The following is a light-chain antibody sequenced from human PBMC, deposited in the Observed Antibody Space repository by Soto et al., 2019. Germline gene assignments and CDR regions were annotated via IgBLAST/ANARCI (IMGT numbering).Light chain of an antibody. Sequence: QSALTQPASVSGSPGQSITISCTGTSSDVGAYTYVSWYQQHPGKAPKLMIFEVSDRPSGVSNRFSGSKSGNTASLTISGLQDEDEADYYCSSYTTSNTLVFGGGTQLTVL. CDR3: SSYTTSNTLV. CDR2: EVS. V-gene: IGLV2-14*01. J-gene: IGLJ2*01. CDR1: SSDVGAYTY.